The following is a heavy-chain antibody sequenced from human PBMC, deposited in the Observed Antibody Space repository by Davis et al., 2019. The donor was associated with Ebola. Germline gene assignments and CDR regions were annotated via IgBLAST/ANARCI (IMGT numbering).Heavy chain of an antibody. J-gene: IGHJ6*03. V-gene: IGHV3-30*19. D-gene: IGHD1-1*01. Sequence: PGGSLRLSCAATGFTFSSYGMHWVRQAPGKGLEWVTFISYDGSSKYDADSVKGRFTLSRDNSKNTLYLQMNRLRAEDTAVYYCTKAHWNDLYYYMDVWGEGTTVTVSS. CDR2: ISYDGSSK. CDR3: TKAHWNDLYYYMDV. CDR1: GFTFSSYG.